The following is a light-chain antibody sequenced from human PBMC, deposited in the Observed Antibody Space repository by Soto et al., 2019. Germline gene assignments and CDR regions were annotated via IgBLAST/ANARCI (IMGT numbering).Light chain of an antibody. V-gene: IGLV2-11*01. Sequence: QSVLTQPRSVSGSPGQSVTFSCAGTKSDVGGYNYVSWYQQHPGKAPKLLIYDVTKWPSGVPDRFSGSKSGNTSSLTISGLQPEDEADYYCSSYAGTSTFVLFGGGTQLTVL. CDR3: SSYAGTSTFVL. CDR1: KSDVGGYNY. CDR2: DVT. J-gene: IGLJ7*01.